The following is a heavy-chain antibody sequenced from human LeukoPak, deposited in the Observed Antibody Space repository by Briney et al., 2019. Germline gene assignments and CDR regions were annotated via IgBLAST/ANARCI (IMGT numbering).Heavy chain of an antibody. V-gene: IGHV4-59*01. J-gene: IGHJ3*02. CDR2: IYYSGST. Sequence: SETLSLTCTVSGGSISSYYWSWIRQPPGKGLEWIGYIYYSGSTNYNPSLKSRVTISVDTSKNQFSLKLSSVTAADTAVYYCARVVKNEITYYDFWSGSDAFDIWGQGTMVTVSS. D-gene: IGHD3-3*01. CDR1: GGSISSYY. CDR3: ARVVKNEITYYDFWSGSDAFDI.